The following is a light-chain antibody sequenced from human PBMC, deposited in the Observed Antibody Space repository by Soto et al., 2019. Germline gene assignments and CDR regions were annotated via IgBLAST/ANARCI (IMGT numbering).Light chain of an antibody. V-gene: IGKV2-28*01. CDR2: LGS. CDR1: QSLLHSNGYNY. CDR3: MQALQTPLT. Sequence: DIVMTQSPLSLPVTPGEPASISCRSSQSLLHSNGYNYLDWYLQKPGQSPQLLIYLGSNRASGLPDRFSGSGSGTDFTLKISRVEAEDVEVYYCMQALQTPLTFGGGTKVEIK. J-gene: IGKJ4*01.